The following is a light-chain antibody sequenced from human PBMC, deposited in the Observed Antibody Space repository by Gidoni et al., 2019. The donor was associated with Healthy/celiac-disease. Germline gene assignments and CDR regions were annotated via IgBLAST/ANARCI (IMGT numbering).Light chain of an antibody. CDR3: SSYAGSNTV. V-gene: IGLV2-8*01. Sequence: QPALTQPPPASGSPGQSVTISCTGTSSDVGGYNYVSWYQQHPGKPPKLMIYEVSKRPSGVPDRFSGSKSGNTASLTVSGLQAEDEADYYCSSYAGSNTVFGGGTKLTVL. CDR1: SSDVGGYNY. J-gene: IGLJ3*02. CDR2: EVS.